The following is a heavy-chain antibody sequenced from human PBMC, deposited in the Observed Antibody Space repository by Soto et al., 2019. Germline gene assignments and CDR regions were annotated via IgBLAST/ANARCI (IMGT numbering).Heavy chain of an antibody. Sequence: QVQLVQSGAEVKNPGASVKVSCKASGYTFTSYGISWVRQAPGQGLEWMGWISAYNGNTNYAQKLQGRVTITTDSSTSTAYMELRSLRSDVTAVSYCARALLQDYFDYWGQGTLVTVSS. CDR3: ARALLQDYFDY. D-gene: IGHD1-26*01. CDR2: ISAYNGNT. J-gene: IGHJ4*02. V-gene: IGHV1-18*01. CDR1: GYTFTSYG.